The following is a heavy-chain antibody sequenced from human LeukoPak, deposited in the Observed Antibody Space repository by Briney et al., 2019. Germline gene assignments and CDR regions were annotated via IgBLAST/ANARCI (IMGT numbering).Heavy chain of an antibody. V-gene: IGHV4-59*01. CDR2: IYHSGGT. CDR1: GGSINDAS. CDR3: ARVGTYYRSLDS. Sequence: SETLSLTCTVSGGSINDASWNWIRKPPGQGLKWIGYIYHSGGTNYNPSLKSRVTISLDTSKNQFSLKLSSVTAADPAVYYCARVGTYYRSLDSWGQGTLVTVSS. D-gene: IGHD3-10*01. J-gene: IGHJ4*02.